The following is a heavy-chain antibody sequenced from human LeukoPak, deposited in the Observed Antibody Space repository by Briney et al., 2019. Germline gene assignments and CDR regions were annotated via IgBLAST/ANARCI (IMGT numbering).Heavy chain of an antibody. D-gene: IGHD3-10*01. Sequence: SGGSLRLSCAASGFTFSSYWMSWVRQAPGKGLEWVANIKQDGSEKYYVDSVKGRSTISRDNAKNSLYLQMNSLRAEDTAVYYCARGPHITMVRGVSDAFDIWGQGTMVTVSS. CDR3: ARGPHITMVRGVSDAFDI. V-gene: IGHV3-7*03. CDR1: GFTFSSYW. J-gene: IGHJ3*02. CDR2: IKQDGSEK.